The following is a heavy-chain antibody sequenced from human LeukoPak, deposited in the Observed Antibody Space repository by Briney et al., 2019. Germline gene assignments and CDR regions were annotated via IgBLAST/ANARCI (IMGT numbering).Heavy chain of an antibody. Sequence: ASVKVSCKASGYTFTSYYMHWVRQAPGQGLEWMGIINPSGGSTSYAQKFQGRVTMTRDTSTGTVYMELSSLRSEDTAVYYCARDPPLWGDSSGYYPYWYFDLWGRGTLVTVSS. D-gene: IGHD3-22*01. V-gene: IGHV1-46*01. CDR2: INPSGGST. CDR3: ARDPPLWGDSSGYYPYWYFDL. J-gene: IGHJ2*01. CDR1: GYTFTSYY.